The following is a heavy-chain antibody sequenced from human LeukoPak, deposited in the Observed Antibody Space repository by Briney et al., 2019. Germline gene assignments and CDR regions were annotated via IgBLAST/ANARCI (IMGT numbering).Heavy chain of an antibody. CDR1: GGSFSGYY. CDR3: ARRFTGSYWRSDYRYYFDY. CDR2: INHSGSA. V-gene: IGHV4-34*01. Sequence: PSETLSLTCAVYGGSFSGYYWSWIRQPPGKGLEWIGEINHSGSANYNPSLKSRVTISVDTSKNQFSLKLSSVTAADTAVYYCARRFTGSYWRSDYRYYFDYWGQGTLVTVSS. D-gene: IGHD1-26*01. J-gene: IGHJ4*02.